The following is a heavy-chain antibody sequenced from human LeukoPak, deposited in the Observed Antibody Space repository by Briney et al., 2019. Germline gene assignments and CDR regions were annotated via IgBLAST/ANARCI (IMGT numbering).Heavy chain of an antibody. CDR3: ARERYGSGSYDY. D-gene: IGHD3-10*01. V-gene: IGHV4-61*01. CDR1: GGSVSSGSYY. Sequence: PSETLSLTCTVSGGSVSSGSYYWSWIRQPPGKGLEWIGYIYYSGSTNYNPSLKSRVTISVDTSKNQFSLKLSSVTAADTAVYYCARERYGSGSYDYWGQGTLVSVFS. CDR2: IYYSGST. J-gene: IGHJ4*02.